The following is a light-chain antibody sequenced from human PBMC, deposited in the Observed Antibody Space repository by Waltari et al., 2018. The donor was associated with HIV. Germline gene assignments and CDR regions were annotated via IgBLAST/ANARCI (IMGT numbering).Light chain of an antibody. Sequence: EIALTQSPRTLSLSPGDGGTIFCRASQAIHSSHLAWYQHKPGQSPRLLIYGGSVRATDVPDRFSGSVSGTDFTLSIARVEPEDFAVYYCQQFDMLPETYGQGTKVE. J-gene: IGKJ1*01. CDR1: QAIHSSH. CDR2: GGS. CDR3: QQFDMLPET. V-gene: IGKV3-20*01.